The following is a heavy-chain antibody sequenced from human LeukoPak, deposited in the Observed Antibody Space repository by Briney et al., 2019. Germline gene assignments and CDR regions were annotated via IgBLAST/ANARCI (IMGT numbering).Heavy chain of an antibody. CDR3: AKGHSAHGTGFDY. CDR2: ISGSGDTT. CDR1: GLSFSRFA. D-gene: IGHD1-1*01. Sequence: GGSLRLSRAASGLSFSRFAMSWVRQAPGKGLEWVSTISGSGDTTYYADSVKGRFTISRDNLKNTLYVQMNSLRVEDTVVYYCAKGHSAHGTGFDYWGQGTLVIVSS. V-gene: IGHV3-23*01. J-gene: IGHJ4*02.